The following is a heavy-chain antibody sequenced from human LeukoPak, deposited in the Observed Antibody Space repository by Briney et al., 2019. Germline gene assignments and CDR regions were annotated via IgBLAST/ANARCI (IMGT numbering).Heavy chain of an antibody. J-gene: IGHJ3*02. D-gene: IGHD2-2*01. CDR3: AKDIVVVPAAPGAFDI. V-gene: IGHV3-23*01. Sequence: GGSLRLSCAASGFTFSSYAMSWVRQAPGKGLEWVAYINDSGSSKYYADSVKGRFTIPRDNSKNALYLQMNSLGAGDTAVYYCAKDIVVVPAAPGAFDIWGQGTMVTVSS. CDR1: GFTFSSYA. CDR2: INDSGSSK.